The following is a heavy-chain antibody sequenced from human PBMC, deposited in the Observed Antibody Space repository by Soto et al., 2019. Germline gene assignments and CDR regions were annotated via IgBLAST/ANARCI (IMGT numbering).Heavy chain of an antibody. CDR2: ITSGGDT. Sequence: GGSLRLSCAASGFTFSSYAMTWVRQAPGKGLEWVSLITSGGDTDYAESVKGRFTISRDNSKNTLYLHMNSLRAEDTAVYYCAIGYISSSLYYYYYYMGVWGQGTKVTVSS. D-gene: IGHD6-6*01. CDR1: GFTFSSYA. J-gene: IGHJ6*03. CDR3: AIGYISSSLYYYYYYMGV. V-gene: IGHV3-23*01.